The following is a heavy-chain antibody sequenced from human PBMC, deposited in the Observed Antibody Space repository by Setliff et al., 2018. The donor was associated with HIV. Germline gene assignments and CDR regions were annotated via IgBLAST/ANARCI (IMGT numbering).Heavy chain of an antibody. Sequence: SETLSLTCSVTGAPTSRDNYFWGWIRQPPGKGLEWIANIHSPGTVYYNPSLRSRVTISVDTSQSRFSLELTPVTAADTAVYYCARPSFGIGGGANFDSWGQGTLVTVS. CDR2: IHSPGTV. CDR3: ARPSFGIGGGANFDS. CDR1: GAPTSRDNYF. V-gene: IGHV4-39*01. D-gene: IGHD3-3*01. J-gene: IGHJ4*02.